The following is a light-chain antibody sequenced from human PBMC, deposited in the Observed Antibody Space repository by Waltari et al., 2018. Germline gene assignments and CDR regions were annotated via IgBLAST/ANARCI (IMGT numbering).Light chain of an antibody. CDR1: SSNIGSNT. Sequence: QSVVTHPPSASGTPGQRVTISCSGSSSNIGSNTLNWYQQFPGTAPKLLIYYNNQRPSGVPDRFSCSKSGTSASLAISGLQSEDEADYYCAAWDDNLNGVVFGGGTKLTVL. CDR3: AAWDDNLNGVV. J-gene: IGLJ2*01. V-gene: IGLV1-44*01. CDR2: YNN.